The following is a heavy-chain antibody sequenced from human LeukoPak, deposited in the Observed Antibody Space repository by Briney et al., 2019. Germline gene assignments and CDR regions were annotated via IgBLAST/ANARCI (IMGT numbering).Heavy chain of an antibody. V-gene: IGHV3-21*01. CDR1: GFTFSSYS. D-gene: IGHD5-18*01. CDR3: ARDLFYYVDTAMEFDY. J-gene: IGHJ4*02. Sequence: GGSLRLSCAASGFTFSSYSMNWVRQAPGKGLEWVSSISSSSYIYYADSVKGRFTISGDNAKNSLYLQMNSLRAEDTAVYYCARDLFYYVDTAMEFDYWGQGTLVAVSS. CDR2: ISSSSYI.